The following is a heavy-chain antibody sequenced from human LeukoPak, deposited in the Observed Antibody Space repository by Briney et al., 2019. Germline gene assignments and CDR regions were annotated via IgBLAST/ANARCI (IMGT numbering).Heavy chain of an antibody. Sequence: GGSLRLSCAASGFTFSSYSMNWVRQAPGKGLVWVSYISSSSKTIYYADSVRGRFTISRDNAKNSLYLQMNSLRDKDSAVYYCARDQGIFDYWGQGTLVTVSS. V-gene: IGHV3-48*02. J-gene: IGHJ4*02. CDR3: ARDQGIFDY. CDR2: ISSSSKTI. CDR1: GFTFSSYS.